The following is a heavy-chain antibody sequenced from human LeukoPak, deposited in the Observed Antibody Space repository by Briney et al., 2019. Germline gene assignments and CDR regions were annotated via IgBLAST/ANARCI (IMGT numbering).Heavy chain of an antibody. Sequence: GGSLRLSCAASGFTFSSYAMHWVRQAPGKGLEYVSAISSNGGSTYYANSVKGRFTISRDNSKNTLYLQMGSLRAEDMAVYYCARDGIEIEYSSSSRGRYYYYMDVWGKGTTVTVSS. D-gene: IGHD6-6*01. CDR1: GFTFSSYA. J-gene: IGHJ6*03. V-gene: IGHV3-64*01. CDR2: ISSNGGST. CDR3: ARDGIEIEYSSSSRGRYYYYMDV.